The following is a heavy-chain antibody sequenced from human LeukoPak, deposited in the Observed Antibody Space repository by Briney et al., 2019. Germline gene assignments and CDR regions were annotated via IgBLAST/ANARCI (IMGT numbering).Heavy chain of an antibody. D-gene: IGHD3-16*02. V-gene: IGHV4-34*01. CDR1: GGSFSGYY. CDR2: INHSGST. CDR3: ARRRYYDYVWGSYRGYYFDY. J-gene: IGHJ4*02. Sequence: PSETLSLTCAVYGGSFSGYYWSWIRQPPGKGLEWIGEINHSGSTNYNPSLKSRVTISVDTSKNQFSLKLSSVTAADTAVYYCARRRYYDYVWGSYRGYYFDYWGQGTLVTVSS.